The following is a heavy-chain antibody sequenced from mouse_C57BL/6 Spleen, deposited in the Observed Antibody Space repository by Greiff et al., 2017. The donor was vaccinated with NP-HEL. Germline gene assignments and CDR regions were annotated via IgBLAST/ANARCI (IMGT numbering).Heavy chain of an antibody. Sequence: VKLQQPGAELVKPGASVKLSCKASGYTFTSYWMQWVKQRPGQGLEWIGEIDPSDSYTNYNQKFKGKATLTVDTSSSTAYMQLSSLTSEDSAVYYCARKILYYGSTYFDYWGQGTTLTVSS. CDR2: IDPSDSYT. CDR3: ARKILYYGSTYFDY. D-gene: IGHD1-1*01. J-gene: IGHJ2*01. CDR1: GYTFTSYW. V-gene: IGHV1-50*01.